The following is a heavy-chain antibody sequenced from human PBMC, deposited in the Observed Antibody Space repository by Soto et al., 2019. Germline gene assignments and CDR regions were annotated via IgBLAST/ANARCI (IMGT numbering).Heavy chain of an antibody. Sequence: SETLSLTCTVSGGSISSSSYYWCWIRQPPGKGLEWIGSIYYSGSTYYNPSLKSRVTISVDTSKNQFSLKLSSVTAADTAVYYCARHFLEGPGYTRPYYFVYWGQGTLVTVSS. D-gene: IGHD5-12*01. CDR3: ARHFLEGPGYTRPYYFVY. CDR2: IYYSGST. J-gene: IGHJ4*02. V-gene: IGHV4-39*01. CDR1: GGSISSSSYY.